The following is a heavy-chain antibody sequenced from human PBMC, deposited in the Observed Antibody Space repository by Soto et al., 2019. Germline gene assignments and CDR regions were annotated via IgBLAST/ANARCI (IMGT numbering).Heavy chain of an antibody. CDR3: ARGLSVTLFDN. V-gene: IGHV4-31*02. D-gene: IGHD4-17*01. Sequence: WTWIRQHPGKGLEWIGYIYYSGSTYYNPSLKSRVTISVDTSKNQFSLKLSSVTAADTAVYYYARGLSVTLFDNWGQGILVTVSS. J-gene: IGHJ4*02. CDR2: IYYSGST.